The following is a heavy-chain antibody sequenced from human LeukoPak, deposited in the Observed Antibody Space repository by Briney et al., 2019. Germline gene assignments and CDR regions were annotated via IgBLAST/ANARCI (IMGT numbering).Heavy chain of an antibody. V-gene: IGHV4-59*01. J-gene: IGHJ4*02. CDR1: SGSITTYY. CDR2: VYNIGST. D-gene: IGHD4-17*01. Sequence: SETLSLNCTISSGSITTYYWSWIRQPPGKGLEWIGYVYNIGSTNYNPSLKSRVTISIDTSKKQISLKLSSLTAADTAVYFCARAGGTTSPIDYWGQGTLVTVSS. CDR3: ARAGGTTSPIDY.